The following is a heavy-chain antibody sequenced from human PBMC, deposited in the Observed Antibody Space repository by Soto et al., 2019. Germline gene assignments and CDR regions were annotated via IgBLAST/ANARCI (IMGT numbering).Heavy chain of an antibody. Sequence: EVQLLESGGGFIHPEGSLRLSCAASGFSFSSFAMNWVRQAPGKGLEWVSIISGSADSTFYADSVKGRFTISRDNSKSTLYLQINSLRAEDTAVYYCAKTRGAMIYAISVYGMDVWGQGTTVTVSS. CDR3: AKTRGAMIYAISVYGMDV. J-gene: IGHJ6*02. CDR2: ISGSADST. V-gene: IGHV3-23*01. CDR1: GFSFSSFA. D-gene: IGHD2-8*01.